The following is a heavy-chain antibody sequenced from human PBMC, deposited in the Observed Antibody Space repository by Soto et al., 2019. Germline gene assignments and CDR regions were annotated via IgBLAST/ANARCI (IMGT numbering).Heavy chain of an antibody. CDR1: GFTFSGSA. V-gene: IGHV3-73*02. Sequence: VQLVQSGGGLVQPGGSLKLSCAASGFTFSGSAMHWIRQAPGKGLEWLGRIRSKANNYATMCTASVRGRFTISRDDSKNTAYLQLNSLRTEDTAVYYCTRPEAPYGYPDAFDYWGQGALVSVSS. CDR3: TRPEAPYGYPDAFDY. D-gene: IGHD5-18*01. CDR2: IRSKANNYAT. J-gene: IGHJ4*02.